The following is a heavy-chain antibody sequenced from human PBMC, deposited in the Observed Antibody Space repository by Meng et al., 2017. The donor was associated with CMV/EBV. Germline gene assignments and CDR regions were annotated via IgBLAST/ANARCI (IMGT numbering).Heavy chain of an antibody. Sequence: VQVGWVGGGLVRPGGALRLSCAASGFTFRGYSMNWVRQAPGKGLEWVSSISSSSSYIYYAGSVKGRFTISRDNAKNSLYLQMNSLRAEDTAVYYCARGGYWGQGTLVTVSS. CDR2: ISSSSSYI. J-gene: IGHJ4*02. V-gene: IGHV3-21*01. CDR3: ARGGY. CDR1: GFTFRGYS.